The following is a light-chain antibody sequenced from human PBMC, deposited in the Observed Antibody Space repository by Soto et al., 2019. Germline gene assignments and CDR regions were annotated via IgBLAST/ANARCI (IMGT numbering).Light chain of an antibody. CDR1: QSVGDA. V-gene: IGKV3-15*01. CDR3: QEFDSGPVT. CDR2: DAS. Sequence: EKVVTQSPATMSVSPEETATLSCRARQSVGDALACYQQKAGQSPRLLIYDASTRATGVPARFSGSGSGTEFTLTISGLQSEDFAVYYCQEFDSGPVTFGGGTKVEIK. J-gene: IGKJ4*01.